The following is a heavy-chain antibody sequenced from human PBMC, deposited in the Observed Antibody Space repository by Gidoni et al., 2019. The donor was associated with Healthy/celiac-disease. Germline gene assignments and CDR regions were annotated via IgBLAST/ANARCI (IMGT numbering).Heavy chain of an antibody. J-gene: IGHJ4*02. Sequence: QVQLVESGGGVVQPGRSLRLSCAASGFTFSSYARHWVRQAPGKGLEWVAVISYDGSNKYYADSVKGRFTISRDNSKNTLYLQMNSLRAEDTAVYYCARNVLTGEKEYYFDYWGQGTLVTVSS. CDR1: GFTFSSYA. V-gene: IGHV3-30-3*01. D-gene: IGHD7-27*01. CDR3: ARNVLTGEKEYYFDY. CDR2: ISYDGSNK.